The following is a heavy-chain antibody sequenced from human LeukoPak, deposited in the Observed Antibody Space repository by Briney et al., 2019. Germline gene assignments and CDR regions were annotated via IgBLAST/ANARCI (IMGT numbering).Heavy chain of an antibody. CDR2: ISDSGSIT. CDR1: GFSFSSQA. Sequence: GGSLRLSCAASGFSFSSQAMGWGRQAPGKGLEWVSVISDSGSITYYADSVKGRFTISRDNSKTTLFLQMNSLRAEDTAVYYCAKDARRTSGWYFFDYWGQGTLVTVSS. J-gene: IGHJ4*02. V-gene: IGHV3-23*01. CDR3: AKDARRTSGWYFFDY. D-gene: IGHD6-19*01.